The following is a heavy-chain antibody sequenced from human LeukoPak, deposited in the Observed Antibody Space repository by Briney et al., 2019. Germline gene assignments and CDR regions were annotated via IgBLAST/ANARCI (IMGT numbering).Heavy chain of an antibody. CDR3: ARFQLPRQGYYYYYGMDV. J-gene: IGHJ6*02. Sequence: PSETLSLTCAVSGGSISSSNWWSWVRQPPGKGLEWIGEIYHSGSTNYNPPLKSRVTISVDKSKNQFSLKLSSVTAADTAVYYCARFQLPRQGYYYYYGMDVWGQGTTVTVSS. V-gene: IGHV4-4*02. D-gene: IGHD1-26*01. CDR1: GGSISSSNW. CDR2: IYHSGST.